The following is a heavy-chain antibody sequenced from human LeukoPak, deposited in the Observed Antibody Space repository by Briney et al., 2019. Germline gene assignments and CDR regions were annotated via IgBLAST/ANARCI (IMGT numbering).Heavy chain of an antibody. D-gene: IGHD3-22*01. CDR2: IRYDGSKK. CDR1: GFTFSNYG. V-gene: IGHV3-30*02. CDR3: ARDDYDSSTPYFFDY. J-gene: IGHJ4*02. Sequence: GGSLRLSCAASGFTFSNYGMHWVRRAPGKAPEWVTFIRYDGSKKYYADSAKGRFTISRDNAQNSLFLQMNSLRAEDTAVYYCARDDYDSSTPYFFDYWGQGTLVTVSS.